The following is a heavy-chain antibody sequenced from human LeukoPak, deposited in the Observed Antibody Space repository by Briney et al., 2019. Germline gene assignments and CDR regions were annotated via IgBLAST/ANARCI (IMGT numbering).Heavy chain of an antibody. J-gene: IGHJ4*02. CDR2: IYPGDPDT. V-gene: IGHV5-51*01. CDR3: ARLQRYCSSTSCDGGHYFDY. Sequence: GESLKISCKGSGYSFTSYWIGWVRQMPGKGLEWMGIIYPGDPDTRYSPSFQGQVTISADKSISTAYLQWSSLKASDTAMYYCARLQRYCSSTSCDGGHYFDYWGQGTLVTVSS. D-gene: IGHD2-2*01. CDR1: GYSFTSYW.